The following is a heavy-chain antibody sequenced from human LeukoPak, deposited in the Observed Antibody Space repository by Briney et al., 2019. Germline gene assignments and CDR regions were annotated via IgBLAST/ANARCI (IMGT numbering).Heavy chain of an antibody. CDR1: GGSISSDNYY. CDR2: GTT. V-gene: IGHV4-39*01. J-gene: IGHJ5*02. CDR3: ARTGGYMVWGVQNWFDP. Sequence: PSETLSLTCTVSGGSISSDNYYWGWVRQPPGKGLEWIGSGTTYYNPSLKSRATISVDTSKNQFSLKLTSMTAADTAVYYCARTGGYMVWGVQNWFDPWGQGTLVTVSS. D-gene: IGHD3-10*01.